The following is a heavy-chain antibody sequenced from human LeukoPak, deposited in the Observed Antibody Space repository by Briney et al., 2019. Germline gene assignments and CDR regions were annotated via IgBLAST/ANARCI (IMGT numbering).Heavy chain of an antibody. CDR3: AREVATAMVMSGAAAARGNAFDI. D-gene: IGHD5-18*01. V-gene: IGHV4-39*07. CDR2: IYYSGST. J-gene: IGHJ3*02. Sequence: SETLSLTCTVSGGSISSGSYYWSWIRQPAGKGLEWIGSIYYSGSTYYNPSLKSRVTISVDTSKNQFSLKLSSVTAADTAVYYCAREVATAMVMSGAAAARGNAFDIWGQGTMVTVSS. CDR1: GGSISSGSYY.